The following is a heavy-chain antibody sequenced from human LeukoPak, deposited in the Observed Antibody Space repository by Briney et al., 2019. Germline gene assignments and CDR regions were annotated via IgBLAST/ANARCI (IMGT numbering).Heavy chain of an antibody. CDR1: EFNFNMFA. V-gene: IGHV3-23*01. J-gene: IGHJ4*02. D-gene: IGHD2-8*01. CDR2: LSHRGATT. CDR3: AKEQRIRHCSEGVCMEGYYFDY. Sequence: GGSLRLSCTGSEFNFNMFAMNWVRQAPGQGLEWVSGLSHRGATTNYADSVKGRFTISRVKSKNMVFLQMNSLRPEDTAVYYCAKEQRIRHCSEGVCMEGYYFDYWGQGTLVTVSS.